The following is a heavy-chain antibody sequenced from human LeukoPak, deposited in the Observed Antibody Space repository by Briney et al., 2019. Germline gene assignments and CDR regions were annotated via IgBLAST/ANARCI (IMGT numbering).Heavy chain of an antibody. J-gene: IGHJ4*02. Sequence: PSETLSLTCTVSGGSISNYYWSWIRQPAGKGLEWIGRISTSGSTNYNPSLKSRVTMSVDTSKNQFSLKLTSVTAADTAVYYCARGRGMVRGVISSGYFDYWGQGTLVTVSS. D-gene: IGHD3-10*01. CDR3: ARGRGMVRGVISSGYFDY. V-gene: IGHV4-4*07. CDR1: GGSISNYY. CDR2: ISTSGST.